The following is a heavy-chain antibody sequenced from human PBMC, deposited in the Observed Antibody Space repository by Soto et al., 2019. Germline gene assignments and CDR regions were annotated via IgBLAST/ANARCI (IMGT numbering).Heavy chain of an antibody. V-gene: IGHV1-2*02. CDR1: GYTFTGHY. J-gene: IGHJ4*02. D-gene: IGHD1-26*01. CDR2: IGPESGAT. CDR3: GRGRSGQIVVFY. Sequence: ASVKVSCKASGYTFTGHYIHWVRQAPEQGPEWMGEIGPESGATRYAQKFQGRVTMTRDTSITTVYMELKNLSPDDTAVYYCGRGRSGQIVVFYWGQGTPGTV.